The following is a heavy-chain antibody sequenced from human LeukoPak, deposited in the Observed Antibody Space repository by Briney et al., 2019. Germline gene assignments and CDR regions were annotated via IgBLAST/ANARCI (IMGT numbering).Heavy chain of an antibody. V-gene: IGHV1-69*05. D-gene: IGHD6-13*01. Sequence: SVKVSCKASGGTFSSYAISWVRQAPGQGLEWMGGIIPIFGTANYAQKFQGRVTITTDESTSTAYMELSSLRSEDTAVYYCARNLRIAAAGIDWFDPWGQGTLVTVSS. CDR2: IIPIFGTA. CDR1: GGTFSSYA. J-gene: IGHJ5*02. CDR3: ARNLRIAAAGIDWFDP.